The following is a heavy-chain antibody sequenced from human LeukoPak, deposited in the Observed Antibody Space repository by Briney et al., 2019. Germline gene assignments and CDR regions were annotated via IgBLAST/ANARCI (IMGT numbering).Heavy chain of an antibody. CDR2: IYHSGST. CDR3: ARAVSRWFDP. CDR1: GGSISSGGYS. V-gene: IGHV4-30-2*01. D-gene: IGHD2-8*01. Sequence: SETLSLTCAVSGGSISSGGYSWSWIRQPPGKGLEWIGYIYHSGSTYYNPSLKSRVTISVDRSENQFSLKLSSVTAADTAVYYCARAVSRWFDPWGQGTLVTVSS. J-gene: IGHJ5*02.